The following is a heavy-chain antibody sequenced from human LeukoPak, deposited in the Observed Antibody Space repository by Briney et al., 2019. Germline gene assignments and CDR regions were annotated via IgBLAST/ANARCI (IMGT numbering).Heavy chain of an antibody. D-gene: IGHD2-2*01. CDR2: IFPIFATA. CDR1: GGTFSSYA. CDR3: ARDPCITTSCHRPMSDAFGV. J-gene: IGHJ3*01. V-gene: IGHV1-69*15. Sequence: GSSVKVSCKASGGTFSSYAISWVRQAPGQGLEWMGRIFPIFATANYAQKFQGRVTITADEATSTAYMELSSLRSEDTAVYYCARDPCITTSCHRPMSDAFGVWGQGTMVTVSS.